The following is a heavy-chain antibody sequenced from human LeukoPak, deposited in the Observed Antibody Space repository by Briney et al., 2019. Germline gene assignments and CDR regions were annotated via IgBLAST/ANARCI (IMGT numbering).Heavy chain of an antibody. D-gene: IGHD6-13*01. V-gene: IGHV3-7*01. CDR1: GFTFSSYW. J-gene: IGHJ4*02. Sequence: EGSLRLSCAASGFTFSSYWMSWVRQAPGKGLEWVANIKQDGSEKYYVDSVKGRFTISRDNAKNSLYLQMNSLRAEDTAVYYCATYSSSWPYYFDYWGQGTLVTVSS. CDR2: IKQDGSEK. CDR3: ATYSSSWPYYFDY.